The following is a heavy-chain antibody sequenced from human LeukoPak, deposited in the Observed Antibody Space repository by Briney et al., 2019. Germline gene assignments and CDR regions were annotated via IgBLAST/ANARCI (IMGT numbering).Heavy chain of an antibody. CDR2: ISSSSSYT. Sequence: GGSLRLSCAASGFTFSDYYMSWIRQAPGKGLEWVSYISSSSSYTNYADSVKGRFTISRDNAKNSLYLQMNSLRAEDTAVYYCAGDEYGYYYGSGSLPPDYWGQGTLVTVSS. CDR1: GFTFSDYY. J-gene: IGHJ4*02. D-gene: IGHD3-10*01. CDR3: AGDEYGYYYGSGSLPPDY. V-gene: IGHV3-11*06.